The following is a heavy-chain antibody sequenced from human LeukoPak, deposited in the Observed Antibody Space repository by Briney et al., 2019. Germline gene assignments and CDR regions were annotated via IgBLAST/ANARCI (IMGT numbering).Heavy chain of an antibody. CDR1: GFTFFAHA. CDR3: AREYSSSSDY. D-gene: IGHD6-6*01. Sequence: PGGSLRLSCAASGFTFFAHAMHGVRQAPGKGLEWVAVISYDGSNKYYADSVKGRFTISRDNSKNTLYLQMNSLRAEDTAVYYCAREYSSSSDYWGQGTLVTVSS. CDR2: ISYDGSNK. J-gene: IGHJ4*02. V-gene: IGHV3-30-3*01.